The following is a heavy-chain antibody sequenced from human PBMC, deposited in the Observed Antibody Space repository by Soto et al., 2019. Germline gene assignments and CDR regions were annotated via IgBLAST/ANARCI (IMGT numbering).Heavy chain of an antibody. Sequence: EVQLLESGGGLVQPGGSLRLSCAGSGFTFINYAMNWVRQAPGKGMEWVSSISCGGDAPFFADSVRGRFTISRDNSKNTVTLQMNNLGVDDTAVYFCARKVPGSTSRPDYWYFDLWGRGTLVTVSS. V-gene: IGHV3-23*01. J-gene: IGHJ2*01. CDR3: ARKVPGSTSRPDYWYFDL. D-gene: IGHD3-10*01. CDR2: ISCGGDAP. CDR1: GFTFINYA.